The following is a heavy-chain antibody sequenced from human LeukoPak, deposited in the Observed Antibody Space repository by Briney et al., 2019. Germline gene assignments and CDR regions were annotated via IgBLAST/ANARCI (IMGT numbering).Heavy chain of an antibody. CDR2: IRYDGSTK. J-gene: IGHJ4*02. CDR3: AKGGIVVVPDSFFDY. V-gene: IGHV3-30*02. Sequence: GGSLRLSCAASGFTFSSYGLHWVRQAPGKGLEWVAFIRYDGSTKYNADSVKGRFTISRDNSKNTLYLQMNSLRGDDTAVYYCAKGGIVVVPDSFFDYWGQGTLVTVSS. CDR1: GFTFSSYG. D-gene: IGHD2-2*01.